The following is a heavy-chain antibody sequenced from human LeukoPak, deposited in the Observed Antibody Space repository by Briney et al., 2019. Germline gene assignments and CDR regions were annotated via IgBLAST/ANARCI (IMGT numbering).Heavy chain of an antibody. CDR1: GYTFTGYY. D-gene: IGHD2-15*01. Sequence: ASVKVSCKASGYTFTGYYMHWVRQAPGQGLEWMGWINPNSGGTNYAQKFQGRVTMTRDTSISTAYMELSRLRSDDTAVYYCARGPGSTLLGYGMDVWGQGTTVTVSS. CDR3: ARGPGSTLLGYGMDV. CDR2: INPNSGGT. V-gene: IGHV1-2*02. J-gene: IGHJ6*02.